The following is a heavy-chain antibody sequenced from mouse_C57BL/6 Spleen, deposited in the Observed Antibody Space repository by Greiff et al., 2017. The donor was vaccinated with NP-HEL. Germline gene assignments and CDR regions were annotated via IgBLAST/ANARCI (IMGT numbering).Heavy chain of an antibody. J-gene: IGHJ2*01. CDR1: GFTFSDAW. CDR3: TRNYGRRYFDY. CDR2: IRNKANNHAT. Sequence: EVMLVESGGGLVQPGGSMKLSCAASGFTFSDAWMDWVRQSPEKGLEWVAEIRNKANNHATYYAESVKGRSTISRDDSKSSVYLQMNSLRAEDTGIYYCTRNYGRRYFDYWGQGTTLTVSS. V-gene: IGHV6-6*01. D-gene: IGHD1-1*01.